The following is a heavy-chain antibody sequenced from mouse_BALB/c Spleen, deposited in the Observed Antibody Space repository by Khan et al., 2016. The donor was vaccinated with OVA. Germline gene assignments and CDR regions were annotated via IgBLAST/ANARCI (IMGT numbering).Heavy chain of an antibody. CDR3: ARLERYGQLAN. D-gene: IGHD2-10*02. CDR1: GFAFSRYW. J-gene: IGHJ3*01. V-gene: IGHV4-2*02. Sequence: EVKLLESGGGLVQPGGSLILSCAASGFAFSRYWMSWARQAPGKGQEWIGEINPGSSTINYTPSLKEKFIISRDNAKNTLYLQMRKVRSEDTALYYCARLERYGQLANWGQGTLVTVSA. CDR2: INPGSSTI.